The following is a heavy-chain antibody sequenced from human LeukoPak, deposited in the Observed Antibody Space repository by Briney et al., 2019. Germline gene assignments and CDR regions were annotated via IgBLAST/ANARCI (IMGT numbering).Heavy chain of an antibody. J-gene: IGHJ4*02. V-gene: IGHV3-48*04. CDR3: ARRPYSSSWHHFDY. Sequence: PGRSLRLSCVASGFTLRHYGMHWVRQAPGKGLEWVSYISGGSSSLQYADSMKGRFTISRDNTKNSLYLQMNSLRAEDTAVYYCARRPYSSSWHHFDYWGQGTLVTVSS. D-gene: IGHD6-6*01. CDR2: ISGGSSSL. CDR1: GFTLRHYG.